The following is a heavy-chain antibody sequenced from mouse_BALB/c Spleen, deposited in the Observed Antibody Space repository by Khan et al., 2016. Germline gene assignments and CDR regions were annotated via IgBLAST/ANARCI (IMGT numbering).Heavy chain of an antibody. J-gene: IGHJ3*01. CDR3: PTGFAY. Sequence: EVKLEESGGGLVQPGGSMKLSCVASGFTFSNYWMNWVRQSPEKGLEWVAEIRLKSNNYATHYAESVKGRFTISRDDSKSSVYLQMNNLRAGDTGIYYCPTGFAYWGQGTLVTVSA. CDR2: IRLKSNNYAT. CDR1: GFTFSNYW. V-gene: IGHV6-6*02.